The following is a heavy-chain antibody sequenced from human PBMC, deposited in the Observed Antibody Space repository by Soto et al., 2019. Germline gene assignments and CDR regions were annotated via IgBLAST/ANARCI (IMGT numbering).Heavy chain of an antibody. D-gene: IGHD6-13*01. J-gene: IGHJ6*03. CDR2: INPSGGST. CDR3: SRDFLVAAADRTYYYMDV. Sequence: ASVKVSCKASGYTFTSYYMHWVRQAPEKRLERMGIINPSGGSTSYAQKFQGRVNKTRDTSTSTVYIELGSLRSEDTAVYFCSRDFLVAAADRTYYYMDVWGKGTTVTV. CDR1: GYTFTSYY. V-gene: IGHV1-46*03.